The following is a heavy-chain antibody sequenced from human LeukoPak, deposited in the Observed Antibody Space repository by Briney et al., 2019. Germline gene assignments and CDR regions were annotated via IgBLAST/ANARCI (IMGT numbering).Heavy chain of an antibody. CDR1: GGTFSNYA. CDR2: IIPFLDVA. CDR3: ASPNDRITGTFRFDH. D-gene: IGHD1-20*01. V-gene: IGHV1-69*04. J-gene: IGHJ4*02. Sequence: GASVKVSCKASGGTFSNYAINWVRLAPGQGLEWMGRIIPFLDVANYAQKFQDRVAITADKSTSTVYMELSSLRSEDTALYYCASPNDRITGTFRFDHWGQGTLVTVSS.